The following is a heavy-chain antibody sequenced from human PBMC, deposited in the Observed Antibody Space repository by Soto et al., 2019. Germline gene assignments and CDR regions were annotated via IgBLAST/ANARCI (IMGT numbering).Heavy chain of an antibody. CDR2: VDGSGGDT. J-gene: IGHJ4*02. CDR1: ECNFINHA. V-gene: IGHV3-23*01. CDR3: AKEIFAAAYAATSAFDL. D-gene: IGHD2-8*01. Sequence: PGGPHRLSCAASECNFINHAMRWLSKAQGTGPEWVAFVDGSGGDTSYADSVKGRFTISRDNSDNSLFLDMNSLRAEDTGRYFCAKEIFAAAYAATSAFDLWGQGTLVTVSS.